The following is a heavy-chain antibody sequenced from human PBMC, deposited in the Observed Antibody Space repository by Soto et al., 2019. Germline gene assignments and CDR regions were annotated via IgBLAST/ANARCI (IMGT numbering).Heavy chain of an antibody. CDR3: ARVRYCSGGSCYWFDP. D-gene: IGHD2-15*01. V-gene: IGHV4-4*02. CDR2: IYHSGST. J-gene: IGHJ5*02. CDR1: GGSISSSNW. Sequence: PSETLSLTCAVSGGSISSSNWWSWVRQPPGKGLEWIGEIYHSGSTNYNPSLKSRITISVDKSKNQFSLKLSSVTAADTAVYYCARVRYCSGGSCYWFDPWGQGTLVTVSS.